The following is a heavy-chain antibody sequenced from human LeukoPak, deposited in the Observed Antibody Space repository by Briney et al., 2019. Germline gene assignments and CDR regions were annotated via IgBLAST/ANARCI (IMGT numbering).Heavy chain of an antibody. CDR3: ASTGSYWHFDY. CDR1: GGSFSGYY. CDR2: INHSGST. D-gene: IGHD1-26*01. Sequence: SETLSLTCAVYGGSFSGYYWSWIRQSPGKGLEWIGEINHSGSTNYNPSLKSRITISADTSKNQFSLKLSSVTAADTAVYYCASTGSYWHFDYWGQGTLVTVSS. V-gene: IGHV4-34*01. J-gene: IGHJ4*02.